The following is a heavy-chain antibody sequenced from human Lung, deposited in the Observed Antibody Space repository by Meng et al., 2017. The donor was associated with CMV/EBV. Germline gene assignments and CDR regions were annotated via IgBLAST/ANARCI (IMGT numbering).Heavy chain of an antibody. CDR3: ARDPRGDGGVTFDY. CDR2: TSGSGGGT. V-gene: IGHV3-23*01. J-gene: IGHJ4*02. D-gene: IGHD5-24*01. CDR1: GFTFSSYA. Sequence: ESLKISCAASGFTFSSYAMTWIRQAPGKGLEWVSATSGSGGGTYYADSVKGRFAISRDNAKNSLFLQMNSLRADDTAVYYCARDPRGDGGVTFDYWGQGTLVXVSS.